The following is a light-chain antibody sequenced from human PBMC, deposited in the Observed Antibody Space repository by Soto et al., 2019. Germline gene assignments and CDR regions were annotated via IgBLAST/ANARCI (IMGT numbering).Light chain of an antibody. CDR2: DVS. J-gene: IGLJ1*01. V-gene: IGLV2-14*01. CDR3: SSYTTTSTRV. CDR1: SSDVGGYNC. Sequence: QSALTQPASVSGSPGQSITISCTGTSSDVGGYNCVSWYQQHPGKAPKLMIQDVSDRPSGVSNRFSGSKSGNTASLTISGLQAEDEADYYCSSYTTTSTRVFGTGTKLTVL.